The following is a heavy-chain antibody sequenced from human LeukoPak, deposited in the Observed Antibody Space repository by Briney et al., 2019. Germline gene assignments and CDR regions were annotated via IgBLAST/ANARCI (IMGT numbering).Heavy chain of an antibody. CDR1: GFTFSSYS. V-gene: IGHV3-23*01. Sequence: GGSLRLSCAASGFTFSSYSMNWVRQAPGKGLEWVSAISGSGGSTYYADSVKGRFTISRDNSKNTLYLQMNSLRAEDTAVYYCATDGPNYDSSGYPFDYWGQGTLVTVSS. CDR3: ATDGPNYDSSGYPFDY. J-gene: IGHJ4*02. CDR2: ISGSGGST. D-gene: IGHD3-22*01.